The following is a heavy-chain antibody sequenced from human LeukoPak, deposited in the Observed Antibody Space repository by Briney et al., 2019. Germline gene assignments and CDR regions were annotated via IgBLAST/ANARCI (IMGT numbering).Heavy chain of an antibody. J-gene: IGHJ5*02. D-gene: IGHD5-12*01. CDR2: MNPNSGNT. V-gene: IGHV1-8*01. Sequence: ASVKVSCKASGYTFTSYDINWVRQATGQGLEWMGWMNPNSGNTGHAQKFQGRVTMTRNTSISTAYMELSSLRSEDTAVYYCASSLRHSGYDPWGQGTLVTVSS. CDR3: ASSLRHSGYDP. CDR1: GYTFTSYD.